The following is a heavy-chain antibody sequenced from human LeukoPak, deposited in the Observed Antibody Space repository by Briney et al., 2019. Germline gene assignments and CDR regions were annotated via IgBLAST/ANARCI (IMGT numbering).Heavy chain of an antibody. CDR2: ISGSGGST. CDR1: GFTFSSSA. CDR3: AKTGSGWYLYYFDY. J-gene: IGHJ4*02. D-gene: IGHD6-19*01. V-gene: IGHV3-23*01. Sequence: GGSLRLSCAASGFTFSSSAMSWVRQAPGKGLEWVSAISGSGGSTYYADSVKGRFTISRDNSKNTLYLQMNSLRAEDTAVYYCAKTGSGWYLYYFDYWGQGTLVTVSS.